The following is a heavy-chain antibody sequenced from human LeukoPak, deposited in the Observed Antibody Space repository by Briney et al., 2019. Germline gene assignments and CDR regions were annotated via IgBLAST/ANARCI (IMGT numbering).Heavy chain of an antibody. Sequence: SVKVSCKASGGTFSSYAISWVRQAPGQGLEWMGGIIPIFGTANYAQKFQGRVTITADESTSTAYMELSSLRSEDTAVYYCARVGYCSGGSCYFRRYNWFDPWGQGTLVTVSS. V-gene: IGHV1-69*13. D-gene: IGHD2-15*01. CDR3: ARVGYCSGGSCYFRRYNWFDP. CDR2: IIPIFGTA. CDR1: GGTFSSYA. J-gene: IGHJ5*02.